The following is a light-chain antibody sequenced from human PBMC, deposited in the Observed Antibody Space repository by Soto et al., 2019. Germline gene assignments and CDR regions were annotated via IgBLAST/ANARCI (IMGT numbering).Light chain of an antibody. CDR3: QQLKSYPLS. CDR1: QDISSY. V-gene: IGKV1-9*01. J-gene: IGKJ4*01. Sequence: DIQLTQSPSFLSASVGDRVTITCRTSQDISSYLAWYQQTPGKAPQLLISAASTLQSGVPSRFSGSGSGTEFTLTSSSLQPEDFATYYCQQLKSYPLSFGGGTKVEI. CDR2: AAS.